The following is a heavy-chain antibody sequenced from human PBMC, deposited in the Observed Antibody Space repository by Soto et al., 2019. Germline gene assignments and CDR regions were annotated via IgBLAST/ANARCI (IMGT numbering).Heavy chain of an antibody. CDR1: GFTFSSYG. CDR2: IWYDGSNK. Sequence: PGGSLTLTCAASGFTFSSYGMHWVRQAQGKGLEWVAVIWYDGSNKYYADSVKGRFTISRDNSKNTLYLQMNSLRAEDTAVYYCARAVIGFGELLLVLDYWGQGTLVTVSS. D-gene: IGHD3-10*01. J-gene: IGHJ4*02. CDR3: ARAVIGFGELLLVLDY. V-gene: IGHV3-33*01.